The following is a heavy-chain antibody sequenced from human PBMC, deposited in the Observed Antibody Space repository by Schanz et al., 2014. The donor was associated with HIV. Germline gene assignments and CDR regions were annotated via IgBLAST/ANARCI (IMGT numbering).Heavy chain of an antibody. Sequence: VQLVESGGGVVQPGRSLRLSCAASGFTFSTYGMHWVRQAPGKGLEWVAFISYDGSNKYYADSVKGRFTISRDNSKNTLYLQMNSLRAEDTAVYYCARVANWDYYGMDVWGRGTTVTVSS. D-gene: IGHD3-16*01. V-gene: IGHV3-30*03. CDR3: ARVANWDYYGMDV. J-gene: IGHJ6*02. CDR1: GFTFSTYG. CDR2: ISYDGSNK.